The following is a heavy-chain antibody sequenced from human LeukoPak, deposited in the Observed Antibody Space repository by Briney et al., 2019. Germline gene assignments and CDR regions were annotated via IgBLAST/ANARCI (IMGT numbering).Heavy chain of an antibody. CDR2: IIPILGIA. Sequence: SVKVSCKASGGTFSSYAISWVRQAPGQGLEWMGRIIPILGIANYAQKFQGRVTITADKSTSTAYMELSSLGSEDTAVYYGARDSPVTAIPASRYWFGPWGQGNLATVSS. CDR3: ARDSPVTAIPASRYWFGP. J-gene: IGHJ5*02. D-gene: IGHD2-21*02. CDR1: GGTFSSYA. V-gene: IGHV1-69*04.